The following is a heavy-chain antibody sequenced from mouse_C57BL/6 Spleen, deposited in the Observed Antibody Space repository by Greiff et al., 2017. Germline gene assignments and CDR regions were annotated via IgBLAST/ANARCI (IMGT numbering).Heavy chain of an antibody. Sequence: QVQLQQPGAELVKPGASVKMSCKASGYTFTSYWITWVKQRPGQGLEWIGDIYPGSGSTNYNEKFKSKATLTVDTSSSTAYMELHSLTSEDSAVYFCARRDRRYYYAMDYWGQGTSVTVSS. CDR3: ARRDRRYYYAMDY. CDR2: IYPGSGST. J-gene: IGHJ4*01. CDR1: GYTFTSYW. V-gene: IGHV1-55*01.